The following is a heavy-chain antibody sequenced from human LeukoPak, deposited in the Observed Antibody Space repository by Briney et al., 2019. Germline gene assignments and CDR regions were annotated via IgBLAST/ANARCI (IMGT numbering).Heavy chain of an antibody. V-gene: IGHV3-23*01. D-gene: IGHD6-13*01. CDR3: AKDLLAAADYYYGMDV. Sequence: GGSLRLSCAASGFTFSSYAMSWVRQAPGEGLEWVSAISGSGGSTYYADSVKGRFTISRDNSKNTLYLQMNSLRAEDTAVYYCAKDLLAAADYYYGMDVWGQGTTVTVSS. CDR1: GFTFSSYA. CDR2: ISGSGGST. J-gene: IGHJ6*02.